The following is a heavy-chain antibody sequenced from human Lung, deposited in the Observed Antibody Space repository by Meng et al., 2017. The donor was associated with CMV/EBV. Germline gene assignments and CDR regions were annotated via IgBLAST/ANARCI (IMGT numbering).Heavy chain of an antibody. CDR2: INPHSGDT. V-gene: IGHV1-2*02. J-gene: IGHJ6*02. CDR3: ARLFHTSLGTNYYYGMDV. CDR1: GYTFTGYN. D-gene: IGHD3-10*01. Sequence: SVXVSXXASGYTFTGYNIHWVRQAPGQGLEWMGWINPHSGDTKYAQKFQGRVTLTTDTSINTAYMEVSRLKSDDTAAFFCARLFHTSLGTNYYYGMDVWGLGTTVTVSS.